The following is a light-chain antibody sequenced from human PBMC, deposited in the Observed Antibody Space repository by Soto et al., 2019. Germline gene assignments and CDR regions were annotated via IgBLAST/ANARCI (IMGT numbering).Light chain of an antibody. CDR3: QQYNNWPPLP. J-gene: IGKJ1*01. Sequence: EIVMTQSPATLSVSPGERATLSCRASQSVSSNLAWYQQKPGQAPRLLIYGASTRATGIPARFSGSGSGTEFTLTISSLQSEDFAVYYCQQYNNWPPLPFGQGTKVHIK. V-gene: IGKV3-15*01. CDR1: QSVSSN. CDR2: GAS.